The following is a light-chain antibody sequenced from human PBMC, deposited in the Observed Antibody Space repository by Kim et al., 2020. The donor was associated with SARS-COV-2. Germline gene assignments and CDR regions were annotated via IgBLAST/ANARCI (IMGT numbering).Light chain of an antibody. V-gene: IGLV3-1*01. J-gene: IGLJ3*02. CDR3: QAWDSSTEV. CDR2: QDS. CDR1: KLGDKY. Sequence: SYELTQPPSVSESPGQTASITCSGDKLGDKYACWYQQKPGQSPVLVIYQDSKRPSGIPERFSGSNSGNTATLTISGTQAMDEADYYCQAWDSSTEVFGAGTKLTVL.